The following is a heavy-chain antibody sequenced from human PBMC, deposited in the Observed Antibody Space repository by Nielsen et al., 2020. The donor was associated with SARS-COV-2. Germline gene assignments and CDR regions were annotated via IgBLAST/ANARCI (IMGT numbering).Heavy chain of an antibody. D-gene: IGHD1-26*01. CDR1: GFTFSSYW. Sequence: GESLKISCAASGFTFSSYWMHWVRQAPGKGLVWVSRINSDGSSTSYADSVKGRFTISRDNAKNTLYLQMNSLRAEDTAVYYCARVGGSSPLDYWGQGTLVTVSS. V-gene: IGHV3-74*01. CDR3: ARVGGSSPLDY. CDR2: INSDGSST. J-gene: IGHJ4*02.